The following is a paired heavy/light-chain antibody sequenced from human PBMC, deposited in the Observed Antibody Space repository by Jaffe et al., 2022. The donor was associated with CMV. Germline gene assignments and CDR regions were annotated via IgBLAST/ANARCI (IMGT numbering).Heavy chain of an antibody. CDR3: ARGKDIVVVPAAPLGELSLYFDY. J-gene: IGHJ4*02. V-gene: IGHV4-31*03. CDR2: IYYSGST. D-gene: IGHD2-2*01. CDR1: GGSISSGGYY. Sequence: QVQLQESGPGLVKPSQTLSLTCTVSGGSISSGGYYWSWIRQHPGKGLEWIGYIYYSGSTYYNPSLKSRVTISVDTSKNQFSLKLSSVTAADTAVYYCARGKDIVVVPAAPLGELSLYFDYWGQGTLVTVSS.
Light chain of an antibody. J-gene: IGKJ5*01. CDR2: AAS. Sequence: IQLTQSPSSLSASVGDRVTITCRASQGISSYLAWYQQKPGKAPKLLIYAASTLQSGVPSRFSGSGSGTDFTLTISSLQPEDFATYYCQQLNSYPRITFGQGTRLEIK. CDR3: QQLNSYPRIT. V-gene: IGKV1-9*01. CDR1: QGISSY.